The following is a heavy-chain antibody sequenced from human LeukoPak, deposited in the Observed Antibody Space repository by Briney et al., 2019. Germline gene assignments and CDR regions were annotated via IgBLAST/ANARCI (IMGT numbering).Heavy chain of an antibody. J-gene: IGHJ4*02. CDR2: ISAYNGNT. CDR3: ARSDNPYTAAGTRIADY. D-gene: IGHD6-13*01. V-gene: IGHV1-18*01. Sequence: ALVKVSCKASGYTFTSYGISWVRQAPGQGLEWMGWISAYNGNTNYAQKLQGRVTMTTDTSTSTAYMELRSLRSDDTAVYYCARSDNPYTAAGTRIADYWGQGTLVTVSS. CDR1: GYTFTSYG.